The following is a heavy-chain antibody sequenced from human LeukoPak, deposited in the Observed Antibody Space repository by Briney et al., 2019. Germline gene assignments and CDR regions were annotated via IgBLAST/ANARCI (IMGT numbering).Heavy chain of an antibody. D-gene: IGHD5-18*01. CDR3: AKDSYSKGDY. CDR1: GFTFSNYG. CDR2: IWFDGSDK. Sequence: PGGSLRLSCAASGFTFSNYGMHWVRQAPGKGLEWVAVIWFDGSDKYYADSVKGRFTISRDNAKNSLYLQMNSLRAEDTGVYYCAKDSYSKGDYWGQGVLVTVSS. V-gene: IGHV3-33*03. J-gene: IGHJ4*02.